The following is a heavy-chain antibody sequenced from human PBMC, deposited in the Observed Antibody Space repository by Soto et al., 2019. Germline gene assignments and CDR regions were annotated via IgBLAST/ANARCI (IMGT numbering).Heavy chain of an antibody. CDR3: ARLDPLIVGATSFDS. Sequence: SETLSLTCAVSGGSISSYYWSWIRQPPGRRLEWIGYISYSGSTNYNPSLKSRVTISVDTSENQFSLKLSSVTAADTAVYYCARLDPLIVGATSFDSWGQRTLVTVPS. V-gene: IGHV4-59*12. CDR2: ISYSGST. D-gene: IGHD1-26*01. CDR1: GGSISSYY. J-gene: IGHJ4*02.